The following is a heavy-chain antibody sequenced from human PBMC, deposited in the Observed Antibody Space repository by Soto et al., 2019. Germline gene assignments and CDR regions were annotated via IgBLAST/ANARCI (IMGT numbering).Heavy chain of an antibody. Sequence: GGSLRLSCAASGFTFDDYTMHWVRQTPGKGLEWVSLISWDGDSAYYADSVRGRFTISRDNSKNSLFLQMNNVRAEDAALYFCAKGTRDNSPELDFWGQGTLVTVSS. CDR2: ISWDGDSA. J-gene: IGHJ4*02. CDR1: GFTFDDYT. CDR3: AKGTRDNSPELDF. D-gene: IGHD1-1*01. V-gene: IGHV3-43*01.